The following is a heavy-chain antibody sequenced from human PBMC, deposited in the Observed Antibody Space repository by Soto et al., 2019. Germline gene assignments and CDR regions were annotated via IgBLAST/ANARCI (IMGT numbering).Heavy chain of an antibody. CDR1: GFTFYTYA. Sequence: EVQLLDSGGGLVRPGGSLSLSGVAPGFTFYTYAMSWFRQAPGKGLEWVSFISGSGDRTFYADSVKGRFTISRDNSKNTVYLQMNSLRAEDTAVYYCAKRRSEDYYYYNGMDVWGQGTTVTVSS. V-gene: IGHV3-23*01. CDR3: AKRRSEDYYYYNGMDV. CDR2: ISGSGDRT. J-gene: IGHJ6*02.